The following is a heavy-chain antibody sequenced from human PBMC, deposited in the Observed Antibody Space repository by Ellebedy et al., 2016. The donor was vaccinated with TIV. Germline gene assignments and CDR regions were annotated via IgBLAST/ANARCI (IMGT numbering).Heavy chain of an antibody. CDR3: AHISLGAPFDY. J-gene: IGHJ4*02. Sequence: SGPTLVKPTQTLTLTCTFSGFSLSTSGVGVGWIRQPPGKALEWLALIYWNDDNLYRPSLKSRLTITKDTSKKQVVLTMTNMDPVNTGTYYCAHISLGAPFDYWGQGTLVTVSS. V-gene: IGHV2-5*01. CDR1: GFSLSTSGVG. CDR2: IYWNDDN.